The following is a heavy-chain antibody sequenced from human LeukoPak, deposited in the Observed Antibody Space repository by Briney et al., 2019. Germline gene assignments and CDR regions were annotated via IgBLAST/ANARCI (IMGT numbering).Heavy chain of an antibody. Sequence: GGSLTLSCPASGFTFSSYEMNWVRPPPGKGLEWVSYISSSGSTIYYAGSVKGRFTISRDNAKNSLYLQMNSLRAEDTAVYYCAELGITMIGGVWGKGTTVTISS. D-gene: IGHD3-10*02. CDR3: AELGITMIGGV. CDR1: GFTFSSYE. J-gene: IGHJ6*04. CDR2: ISSSGSTI. V-gene: IGHV3-48*03.